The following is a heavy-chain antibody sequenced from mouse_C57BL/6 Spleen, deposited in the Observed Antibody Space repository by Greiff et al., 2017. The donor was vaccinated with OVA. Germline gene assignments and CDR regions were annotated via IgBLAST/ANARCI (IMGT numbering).Heavy chain of an antibody. Sequence: VPLPPSVSALVRPWASVKLSCKASGYTFTDYYINWVKQRPGQGLEWIARVYPGSGNTYTNEKLKGKATLTAETSSSTAYMQLSSLSSEDSSVYFCARWLLLLYAMDYWGQGTSVTVSS. V-gene: IGHV1-76*01. CDR3: ARWLLLLYAMDY. CDR1: GYTFTDYY. D-gene: IGHD2-3*01. J-gene: IGHJ4*01. CDR2: VYPGSGNT.